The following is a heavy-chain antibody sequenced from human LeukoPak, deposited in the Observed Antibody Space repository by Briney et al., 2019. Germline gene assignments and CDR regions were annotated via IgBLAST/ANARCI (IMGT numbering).Heavy chain of an antibody. CDR3: ARDLGSSGYFDV. J-gene: IGHJ6*04. CDR2: IHVSGST. D-gene: IGHD3-22*01. V-gene: IGHV4-4*07. Sequence: PSETLSLTCSVSGGSICSYFWSWIRQPAGKGLEWIGYIHVSGSTNYNPSLKSRVTMSEDMSKNQISLKLSSVTAADTAVYYCARDLGSSGYFDVWGKGTTVTVSS. CDR1: GGSICSYF.